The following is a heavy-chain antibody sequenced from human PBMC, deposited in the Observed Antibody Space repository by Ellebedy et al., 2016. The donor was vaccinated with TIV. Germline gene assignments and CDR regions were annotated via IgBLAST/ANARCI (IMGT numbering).Heavy chain of an antibody. Sequence: GGSLRLXCAARGLTLSAYAMSWVRQGPGKGLEWVSTITGSGHNVYHADSVKGRFTISRDNSKNTLYLQMNNVRADDTAVYYCARSPADYDGFDIWGQGTVVTVSS. D-gene: IGHD4-11*01. J-gene: IGHJ3*02. CDR2: ITGSGHNV. V-gene: IGHV3-23*01. CDR3: ARSPADYDGFDI. CDR1: GLTLSAYA.